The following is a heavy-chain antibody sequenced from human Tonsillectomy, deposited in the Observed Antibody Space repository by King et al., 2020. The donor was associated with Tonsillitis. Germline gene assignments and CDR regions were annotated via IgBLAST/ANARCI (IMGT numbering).Heavy chain of an antibody. J-gene: IGHJ4*02. V-gene: IGHV3-30*04. D-gene: IGHD6-6*01. CDR3: ARDLSSSLPY. CDR1: GFTFSSYA. Sequence: VQLVESGGSVVQPGRSLRLSCAASGFTFSSYAMHWVRQAPGKGLEWVAVISYDGSNKYYADSVKGRFTISRDNSKNTLYLQMNSLRAEDTAVYYCARDLSSSLPYWGQGTLVTVSS. CDR2: ISYDGSNK.